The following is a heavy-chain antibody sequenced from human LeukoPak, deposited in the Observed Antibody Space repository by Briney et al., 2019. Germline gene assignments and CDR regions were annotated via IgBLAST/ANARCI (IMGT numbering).Heavy chain of an antibody. CDR2: IYYSGRT. Sequence: SETLSLTCTVSGGSISSGSYYWGWIRQPPGKGLEWIGSIYYSGRTYYNPSLKSRVTISVDTSKNQFSLKLSSVTAADTAVYYCAENIVVVPAARGPRTGWFDPWGQGTLVTVSS. CDR1: GGSISSGSYY. D-gene: IGHD2-2*01. V-gene: IGHV4-39*07. CDR3: AENIVVVPAARGPRTGWFDP. J-gene: IGHJ5*02.